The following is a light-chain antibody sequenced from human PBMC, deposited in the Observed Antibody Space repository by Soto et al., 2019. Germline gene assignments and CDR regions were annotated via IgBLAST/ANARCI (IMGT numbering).Light chain of an antibody. CDR2: RNN. V-gene: IGLV1-47*01. J-gene: IGLJ2*01. CDR1: SSNIGSNY. Sequence: QSVLTQPPSASGTPGQRVTISCSGSSSNIGSNYVYWYQQLPGTVPQLLIYRNNERPSGVPDRFSGSKSGTSASLAISGLRSEAEAEYYCAAWDYSLSGVVFGGGTKLTVL. CDR3: AAWDYSLSGVV.